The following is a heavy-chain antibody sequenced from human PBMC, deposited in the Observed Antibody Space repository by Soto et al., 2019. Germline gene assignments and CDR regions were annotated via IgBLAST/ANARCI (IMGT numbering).Heavy chain of an antibody. CDR3: AKDLWDMVVVPSAFPDYLHF. V-gene: IGHV3-30*18. J-gene: IGHJ4*03. CDR2: ISHDGDEK. Sequence: AGGSLRLSCVASGFSITNYCMHWVRQAPGEGLEWVAGISHDGDEKHYADSVKGRFTVSRDDSNNTVFVQMNSLRADDTALYYCAKDLWDMVVVPSAFPDYLHFWGQGTSVTVSS. CDR1: GFSITNYC. D-gene: IGHD2-21*01.